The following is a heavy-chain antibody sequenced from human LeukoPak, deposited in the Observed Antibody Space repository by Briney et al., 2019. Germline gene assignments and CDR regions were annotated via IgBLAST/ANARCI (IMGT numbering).Heavy chain of an antibody. CDR2: INSDGSST. J-gene: IGHJ5*02. Sequence: PGGSLRLPCAASGFTFSSYWMHWVRQAPGKGLVWVSRINSDGSSTSYADSVKGRFTISRDNAKNTLYLQMNSLRAEDTAVYYCARDSSSWYHWFDPWGQGTLVTVSS. V-gene: IGHV3-74*01. D-gene: IGHD6-13*01. CDR1: GFTFSSYW. CDR3: ARDSSSWYHWFDP.